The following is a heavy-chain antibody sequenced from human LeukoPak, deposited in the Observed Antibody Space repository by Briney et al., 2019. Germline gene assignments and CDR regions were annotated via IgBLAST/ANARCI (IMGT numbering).Heavy chain of an antibody. Sequence: GGSLRLSCAASGFSLSGYWMHWVRQAPGKGLVWVSHISPEGSGTTYADSVKGRFTISRDNSKNTLYLQMNSLRDEDAAVYHCTRVQAGRSGLMDVWGRGTTVTVSS. CDR3: TRVQAGRSGLMDV. V-gene: IGHV3-74*01. CDR2: ISPEGSGT. CDR1: GFSLSGYW. J-gene: IGHJ6*02. D-gene: IGHD2-8*02.